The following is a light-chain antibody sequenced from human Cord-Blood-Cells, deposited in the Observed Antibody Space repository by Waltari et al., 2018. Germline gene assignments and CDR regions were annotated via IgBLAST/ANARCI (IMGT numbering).Light chain of an antibody. J-gene: IGLJ3*02. Sequence: NFMLTQPHSVSESPGKTVTISCTRSSGSIASNYVQWYQQRPGSAPTTVIYEDKQRPSGVPARFSGSIDSSSNSASLTISGLKTEDEADYYCQSYDSSREVFGGGTKLTVL. V-gene: IGLV6-57*03. CDR1: SGSIASNY. CDR3: QSYDSSREV. CDR2: EDK.